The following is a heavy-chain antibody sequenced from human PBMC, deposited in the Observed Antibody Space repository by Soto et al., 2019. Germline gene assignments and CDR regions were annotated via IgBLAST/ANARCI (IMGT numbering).Heavy chain of an antibody. V-gene: IGHV4-30-2*01. J-gene: IGHJ4*02. D-gene: IGHD2-21*01. Sequence: QLQLQESGSGLVKPSQTLSLTCAVSGGSISSGGYSWSWIRQPPGKGLAWIGYIDHSGSTYDKPTLKSRVTISVDRSKNQFSLELSSVTAADTAVYYCARVNVVPLDYWGQGTLVTVSS. CDR3: ARVNVVPLDY. CDR2: IDHSGST. CDR1: GGSISSGGYS.